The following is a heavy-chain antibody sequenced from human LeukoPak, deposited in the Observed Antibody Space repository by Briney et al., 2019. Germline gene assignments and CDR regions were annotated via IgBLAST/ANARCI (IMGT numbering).Heavy chain of an antibody. Sequence: SETLSLTCAVYGGSFSGYYWSWIRQPPGKGLEWIGEINHSGSTNYNPSLKSRVTISVDTSKNQFSLKLSSVTAADTAVYYCAGLSSRGYYAYWGQGTLVTVSS. CDR3: AGLSSRGYYAY. CDR1: GGSFSGYY. V-gene: IGHV4-34*01. J-gene: IGHJ4*02. CDR2: INHSGST. D-gene: IGHD3-3*01.